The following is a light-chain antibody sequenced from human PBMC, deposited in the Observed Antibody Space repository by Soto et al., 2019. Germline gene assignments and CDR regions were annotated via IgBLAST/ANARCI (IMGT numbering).Light chain of an antibody. CDR2: AAS. CDR3: LQDDNYPWT. CDR1: QGITND. Sequence: AIQMTQSPSSLSASVGDRVTITCRASQGITNDLGWYQQKPGKAPKLLIYAASSLHSGVPSRFSGSGSGTDFTLTISSLQPEDFATYYCLQDDNYPWTFGQGTKVEIK. J-gene: IGKJ1*01. V-gene: IGKV1-6*01.